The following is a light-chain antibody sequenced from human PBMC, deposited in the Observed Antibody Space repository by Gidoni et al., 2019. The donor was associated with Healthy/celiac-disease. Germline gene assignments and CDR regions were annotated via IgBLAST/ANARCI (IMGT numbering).Light chain of an antibody. J-gene: IGKJ4*01. CDR1: QSISSW. CDR2: KAS. CDR3: QQYNSYSVT. V-gene: IGKV1-5*03. Sequence: DIQMTQPPSTLSASVGDRVTITCRASQSISSWLAWYQQKPGKAPKLLIYKASSLESGVPSRFSGSGSGTEFTLTISSLQPDDFATYYCQQYNSYSVTFGGXTKVEIK.